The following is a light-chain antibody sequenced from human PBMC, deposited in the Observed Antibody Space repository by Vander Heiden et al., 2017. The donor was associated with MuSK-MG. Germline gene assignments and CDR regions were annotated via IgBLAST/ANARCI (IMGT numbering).Light chain of an antibody. Sequence: SALAQPPSASGTPGQWVSLSCSGSKSNIGSNTVNWYQHLTGSAPRLLIYSGNQRPSGVPDRFSNSRSGTSASLAISGLQSEDEADYYCAAWDDSLNTYVFGSGTKVTVL. CDR2: SGN. CDR3: AAWDDSLNTYV. J-gene: IGLJ1*01. CDR1: KSNIGSNT. V-gene: IGLV1-44*01.